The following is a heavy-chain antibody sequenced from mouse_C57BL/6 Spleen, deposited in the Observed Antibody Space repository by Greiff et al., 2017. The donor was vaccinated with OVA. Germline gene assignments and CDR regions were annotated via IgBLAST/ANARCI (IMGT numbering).Heavy chain of an antibody. CDR1: GYSITSDY. CDR2: ISYSGST. J-gene: IGHJ1*03. D-gene: IGHD1-1*01. V-gene: IGHV3-8*01. Sequence: EVQLVESGPGLAKPSQTLSLTCSVTGYSITSDYWNWIRKFPGNKLEYMGYISYSGSTYYNPSLKSRISITRDTSKNQYYLQLNSVTTEDTATYYCARYRHYYGSSPYWYFDVWGTGTTVTVSS. CDR3: ARYRHYYGSSPYWYFDV.